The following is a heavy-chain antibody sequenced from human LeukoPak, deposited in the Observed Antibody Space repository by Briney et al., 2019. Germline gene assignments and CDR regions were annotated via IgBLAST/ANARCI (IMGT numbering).Heavy chain of an antibody. Sequence: SETLSLTCTVSGDSISSFYWNWIRQPPGKGLEWIGYSHYSGSTNYNPSLKSRVTISVDTSKNQFSLKLSSVTAADTAVYYCARIVISGYFDYWGQGTLVTVSS. CDR2: SHYSGST. V-gene: IGHV4-59*12. J-gene: IGHJ4*02. CDR3: ARIVISGYFDY. D-gene: IGHD3-22*01. CDR1: GDSISSFY.